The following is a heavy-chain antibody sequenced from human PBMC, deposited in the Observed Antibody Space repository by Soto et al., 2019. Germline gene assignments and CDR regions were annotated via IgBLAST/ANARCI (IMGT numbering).Heavy chain of an antibody. J-gene: IGHJ4*02. V-gene: IGHV3-23*01. CDR3: AKDTYYYGSVTGFDY. D-gene: IGHD3-10*01. CDR1: GFTFSSYA. Sequence: PGGSLRLSCAASGFTFSSYAMSWVRQAPGKGLEWVSAISGSGGSTYYADSVKGRFTISRDNSKNTLYLQMNSLRAEDTAVYYCAKDTYYYGSVTGFDYWGQGTLVTVSS. CDR2: ISGSGGST.